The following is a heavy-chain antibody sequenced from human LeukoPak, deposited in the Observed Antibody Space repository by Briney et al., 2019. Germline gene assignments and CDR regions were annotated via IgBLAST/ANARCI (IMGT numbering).Heavy chain of an antibody. V-gene: IGHV3-48*03. CDR2: ISSGDGAV. D-gene: IGHD4-23*01. Sequence: PGGSLRLSCAASGFTVSSNYMNWVRQAPGKGLEWISYISSGDGAVYYADSVKGRFTISRDNAKNSLYLQMNSLRVEDTAVYYCARYGRLGGNAFDYWGQGILVTVSS. J-gene: IGHJ4*02. CDR3: ARYGRLGGNAFDY. CDR1: GFTVSSNY.